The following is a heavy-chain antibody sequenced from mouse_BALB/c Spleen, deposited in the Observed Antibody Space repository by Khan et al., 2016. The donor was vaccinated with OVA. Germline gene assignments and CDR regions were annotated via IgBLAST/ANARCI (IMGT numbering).Heavy chain of an antibody. V-gene: IGHV1S81*02. CDR3: ARSGYGNPFAY. J-gene: IGHJ3*01. CDR2: INPNNGVS. CDR1: GYTFTSYY. D-gene: IGHD2-1*01. Sequence: QVQPQQPGAELVKPGASVKISCKASGYTFTSYYLYWVKQRPGQGLEWIGGINPNNGVSHFNEKFKNKATLTVDSSSSTAYMQLNSLSSEDSAVYYCARSGYGNPFAYWGQGTLVTVSA.